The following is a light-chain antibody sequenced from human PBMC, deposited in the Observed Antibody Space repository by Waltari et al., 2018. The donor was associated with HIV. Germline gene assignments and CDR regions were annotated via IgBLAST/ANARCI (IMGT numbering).Light chain of an antibody. V-gene: IGKV3-15*01. CDR1: QSINNN. CDR3: QQYNNWPGIT. Sequence: EILMTQPPATLSVSPGERATLSCRASQSINNNLARYQQKPGQSPRLLIYGASTGATGVPARFSGSGSETEFTLTITSLQSEDFAVYYCQQYNNWPGITFGPGTKVDIK. J-gene: IGKJ3*01. CDR2: GAS.